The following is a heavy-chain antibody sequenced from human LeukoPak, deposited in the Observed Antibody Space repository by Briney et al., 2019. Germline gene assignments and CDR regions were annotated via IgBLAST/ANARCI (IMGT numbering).Heavy chain of an antibody. D-gene: IGHD6-13*01. CDR2: ISYDGSNK. CDR1: GFTFSSYG. J-gene: IGHJ4*02. V-gene: IGHV3-30*18. CDR3: AKDGSSSGFDY. Sequence: GRSLRLSCAASGFTFSSYGMHWVRQAPGKGLEWVAVISYDGSNKYYADSVKGRFTISRDNSKNTLYLQMNSLRAEDTAVYYCAKDGSSSGFDYWGQGILVTVSS.